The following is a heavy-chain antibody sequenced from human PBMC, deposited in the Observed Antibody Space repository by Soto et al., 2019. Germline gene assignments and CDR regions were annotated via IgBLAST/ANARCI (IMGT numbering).Heavy chain of an antibody. CDR3: ARGIPVAGSHYYYGMDV. J-gene: IGHJ6*02. CDR2: IYSGGTA. V-gene: IGHV3-53*01. CDR1: GFTVSVNY. D-gene: IGHD6-19*01. Sequence: EVQLVASGGGLIQPGGSLRLSCAASGFTVSVNYMTWVRQAPGKGLEWVSVIYSGGTAHYADSVKGRFTISRDISKNTLYLQMNSLRGEDTAVYYCARGIPVAGSHYYYGMDVWGQGTTVTVSS.